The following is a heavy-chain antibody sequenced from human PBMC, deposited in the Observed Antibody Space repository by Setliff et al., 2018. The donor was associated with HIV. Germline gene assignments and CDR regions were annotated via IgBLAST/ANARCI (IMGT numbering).Heavy chain of an antibody. Sequence: PSETLSLTCTVSGYSINNGYYWAWIRQPPGKGLEWIGSIFRSGSTYYNPSLKSRVTISIDTSKNQFSLKMTSVTAADTAVYYCARSPAAEGHWGQGTLVTVSS. CDR1: GYSINNGYY. CDR2: IFRSGST. V-gene: IGHV4-38-2*02. D-gene: IGHD6-13*01. J-gene: IGHJ4*02. CDR3: ARSPAAEGH.